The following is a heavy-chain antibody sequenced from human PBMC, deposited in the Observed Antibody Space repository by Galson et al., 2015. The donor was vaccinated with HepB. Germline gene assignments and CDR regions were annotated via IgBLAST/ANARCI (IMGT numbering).Heavy chain of an antibody. J-gene: IGHJ6*03. CDR3: AKWGYDFWSGYPYMDV. CDR2: ISGSGGST. V-gene: IGHV3-23*01. D-gene: IGHD3-3*01. CDR1: GFTFSSYA. Sequence: SLRLSCAASGFTFSSYAMSWVRQAPGKGLEWVSAISGSGGSTYYADSVKGRFTISRDNSKNTLYLQMNSLKAEDTAVYYCAKWGYDFWSGYPYMDVWGKGTTVTVSS.